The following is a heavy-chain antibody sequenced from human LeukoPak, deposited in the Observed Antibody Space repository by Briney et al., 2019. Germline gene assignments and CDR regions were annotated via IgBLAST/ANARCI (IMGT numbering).Heavy chain of an antibody. J-gene: IGHJ4*02. CDR2: ISSSGSNI. Sequence: PGGSLRLSCGASGFTFSSYEMNWVRQAPGKGLEWVSYISSSGSNIYYADSMKGRFTVSRDNAKNSLYLQMNSLRAEDTAVYYCARALYYDILTNYQTHTYYFDYWGQGTLLTVSS. CDR3: ARALYYDILTNYQTHTYYFDY. CDR1: GFTFSSYE. V-gene: IGHV3-48*03. D-gene: IGHD3-9*01.